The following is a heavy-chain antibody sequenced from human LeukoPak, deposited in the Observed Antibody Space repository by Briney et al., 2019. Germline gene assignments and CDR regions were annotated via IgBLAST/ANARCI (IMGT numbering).Heavy chain of an antibody. CDR1: VGSISIRSYY. CDR3: ARRLFPRPFVD. J-gene: IGHJ4*02. CDR2: INHSGST. D-gene: IGHD2-15*01. Sequence: SETLSLTCTVSVGSISIRSYYWGWFRQPPGKGLEWIGEINHSGSTNYNPSLKSRVTISVDTSKNQFSLKLSSVTAADTAVYYCARRLFPRPFVDWGQGTLVTVSS. V-gene: IGHV4-39*07.